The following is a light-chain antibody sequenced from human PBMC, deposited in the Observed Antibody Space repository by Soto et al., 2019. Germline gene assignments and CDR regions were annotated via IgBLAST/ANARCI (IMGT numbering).Light chain of an antibody. CDR1: QRISAW. CDR2: KAT. J-gene: IGKJ5*01. CDR3: QQYQSYPLT. V-gene: IGKV1-5*03. Sequence: DLPMTQSPSTLSASVGERVTITCRASQRISAWLAWYQQKPGKAPKLLIYKATNVESGVPSRFSGSGSGTEFTLTTSSLQPDDFANYYCQQYQSYPLTFGQGTRLEIK.